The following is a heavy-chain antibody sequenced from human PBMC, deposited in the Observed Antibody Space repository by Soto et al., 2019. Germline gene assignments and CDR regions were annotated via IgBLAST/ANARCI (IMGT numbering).Heavy chain of an antibody. Sequence: EVQVEESGGGLVQPGGSLRLACAASGFQFSSYSTNWVRQAPGKGLEWVSYISSSSSTVYYADSVKGRFTMSRDNAKKSLYLQMNSLRAEDTAVYYCARVDSYWYFDLWGRGTLVTVSS. CDR1: GFQFSSYS. D-gene: IGHD2-2*03. CDR3: ARVDSYWYFDL. V-gene: IGHV3-48*01. J-gene: IGHJ2*01. CDR2: ISSSSSTV.